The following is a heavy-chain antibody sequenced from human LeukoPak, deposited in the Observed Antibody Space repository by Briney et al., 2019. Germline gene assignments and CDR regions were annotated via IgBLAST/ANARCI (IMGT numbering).Heavy chain of an antibody. V-gene: IGHV3-23*01. J-gene: IGHJ6*04. CDR2: ISGSGGST. CDR3: AKEGGDYYGSGSYYGYYYYGMDV. Sequence: GGSLRLCCAASGFTFSSYALSWGRQAPGKGLEWVSAISGSGGSTYYADSVKGRFTISRDNSKNTLYLQMNSLRAEDTAVYYCAKEGGDYYGSGSYYGYYYYGMDVWGKGTTVTVSS. D-gene: IGHD3-10*01. CDR1: GFTFSSYA.